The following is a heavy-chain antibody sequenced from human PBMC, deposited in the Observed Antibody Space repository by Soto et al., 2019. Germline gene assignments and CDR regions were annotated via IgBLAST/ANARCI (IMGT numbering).Heavy chain of an antibody. CDR3: AKHLHIVVRFSPLFSFYGLDV. CDR2: IGAGGGGT. Sequence: PGGSLRLSCVASGFTFRSYAFSWVRQAPGKGPEWVAGIGAGGGGTYYADSVKGRFTISRDDSKNTLYLQMISPRAEDTAVYYCAKHLHIVVRFSPLFSFYGLDVWGQGTTVTVSS. J-gene: IGHJ6*02. CDR1: GFTFRSYA. V-gene: IGHV3-23*01. D-gene: IGHD2-2*01.